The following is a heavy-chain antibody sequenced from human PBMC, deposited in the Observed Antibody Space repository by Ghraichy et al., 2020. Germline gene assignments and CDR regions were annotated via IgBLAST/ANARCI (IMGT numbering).Heavy chain of an antibody. CDR1: GFTLSSYW. V-gene: IGHV3-7*03. CDR3: AKGPFRAAAGDY. D-gene: IGHD6-13*01. J-gene: IGHJ4*02. Sequence: GGSLRLSCVASGFTLSSYWMSWVRQAPGKGLEWVANIKEDGGEKYYVDSVEGRFTISRDNAKMSLYLEMNSLRAEDTAVYYCAKGPFRAAAGDYWGQGTLVTVSS. CDR2: IKEDGGEK.